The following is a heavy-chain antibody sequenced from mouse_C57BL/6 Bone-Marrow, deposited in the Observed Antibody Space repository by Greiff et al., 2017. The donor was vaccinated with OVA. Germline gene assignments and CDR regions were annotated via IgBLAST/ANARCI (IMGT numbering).Heavy chain of an antibody. CDR1: GYSFTGYY. J-gene: IGHJ3*01. D-gene: IGHD1-1*02. CDR3: ARGGTSPFAY. Sequence: EVQLQQSGPELVKPGASVKISCKASGYSFTGYYMNWVKQSPEKSLEWIGEINPSTGGTTYKQKFKAKATLTVDKSYSTAYMQLKSLTSEDSAVYYCARGGTSPFAYWGQGTLVTVSA. CDR2: INPSTGGT. V-gene: IGHV1-42*01.